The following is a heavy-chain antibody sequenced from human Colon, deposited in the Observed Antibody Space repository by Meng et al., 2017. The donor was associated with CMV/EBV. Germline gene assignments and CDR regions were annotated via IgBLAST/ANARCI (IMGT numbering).Heavy chain of an antibody. CDR2: ISASGDYT. V-gene: IGHV3-23*01. Sequence: GESLKISCAASGFNFNTHAMSWVRQAPGKGLEWVSGISASGDYTYYADSVKGRFSISRDNSRNALFLQMKSLRAEDTAVYYCARDRVFDYWGQGALVTVSS. J-gene: IGHJ4*02. CDR3: ARDRVFDY. CDR1: GFNFNTHA.